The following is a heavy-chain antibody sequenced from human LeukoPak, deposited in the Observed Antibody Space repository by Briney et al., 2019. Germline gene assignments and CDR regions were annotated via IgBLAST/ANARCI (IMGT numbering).Heavy chain of an antibody. J-gene: IGHJ4*02. Sequence: PGGSLRLSCAASGFTFSSCWMHWVRQAPGKGLVWVSRINSDGSTATYADSVKGRFTISRDNAKNTLYLQMDSLRAEDSAVFYCARQTSTSSGLSGFDYWGQGTLVTVSS. CDR2: INSDGSTA. CDR1: GFTFSSCW. V-gene: IGHV3-74*01. D-gene: IGHD6-19*01. CDR3: ARQTSTSSGLSGFDY.